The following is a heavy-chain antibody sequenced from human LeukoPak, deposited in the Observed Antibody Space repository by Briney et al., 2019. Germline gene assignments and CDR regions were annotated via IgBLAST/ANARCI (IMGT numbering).Heavy chain of an antibody. J-gene: IGHJ6*02. V-gene: IGHV3-74*01. CDR2: INSDGSST. CDR1: ECTFSRYW. Sequence: GGSLRLSCAASECTFSRYWMHWVRQAPGKGLVWVSHINSDGSSTNYADSVKGRFTISRDNAKNTLSLQMNSLRAEDTAVYYCSRDLTYGMDVWGQGTTVTVSS. D-gene: IGHD4/OR15-4a*01. CDR3: SRDLTYGMDV.